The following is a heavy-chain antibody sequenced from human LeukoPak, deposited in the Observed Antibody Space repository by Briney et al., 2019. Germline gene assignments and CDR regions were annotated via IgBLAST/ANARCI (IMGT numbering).Heavy chain of an antibody. CDR2: ISGSGGST. CDR1: GITLSNYG. CDR3: AKRGVVXRVILVGFHKEAYYFDS. D-gene: IGHD3-22*01. Sequence: PGGSLRLSCAVSGITLSNYGMSWVRQAPGKGLEWVAGISGSGGSTNYADSVKGRFTISRDNPKNTLYLQMNSLRTEDTAVYFCAKRGVVXRVILVGFHKEAYYFDSWGQGALVTVSS. V-gene: IGHV3-23*01. J-gene: IGHJ4*02.